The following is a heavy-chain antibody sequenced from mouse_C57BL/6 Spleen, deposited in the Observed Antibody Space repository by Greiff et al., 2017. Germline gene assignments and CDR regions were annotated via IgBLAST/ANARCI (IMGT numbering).Heavy chain of an antibody. Sequence: EVKLVESGPGLVKPSQSLSFTCSVTCYSITSGYYWNWIRQFPGKKLEWMGYISYDGSNNNNPSLKNRISITRDTSKNQFFLKLNSVTTEDTATYYCAIAYYSNWYFDVWGTGTTVTVSS. CDR3: AIAYYSNWYFDV. CDR2: ISYDGSN. CDR1: CYSITSGYY. D-gene: IGHD2-12*01. J-gene: IGHJ1*03. V-gene: IGHV3-6*01.